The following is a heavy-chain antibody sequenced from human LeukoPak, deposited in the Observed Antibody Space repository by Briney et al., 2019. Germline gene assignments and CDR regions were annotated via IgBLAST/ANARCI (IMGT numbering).Heavy chain of an antibody. D-gene: IGHD5-18*01. CDR1: GYTFTSYY. J-gene: IGHJ4*02. CDR3: ARDGSVGYSYGYYFDY. Sequence: ASVKVSCKASGYTFTSYYMHWVRQAPGPGLESMGIINPSGGSTSYAQKFQGRVTMTRDTSTSTVYMELSSLRSEDTAVYYCARDGSVGYSYGYYFDYWGQGTLVTVSS. CDR2: INPSGGST. V-gene: IGHV1-46*01.